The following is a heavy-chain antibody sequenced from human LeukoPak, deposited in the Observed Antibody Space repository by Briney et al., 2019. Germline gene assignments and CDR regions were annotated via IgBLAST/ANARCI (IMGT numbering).Heavy chain of an antibody. D-gene: IGHD6-13*01. V-gene: IGHV3-23*01. J-gene: IGHJ5*02. CDR2: ISGGGDLT. CDR3: ARDPGYSSSWYRGRRGNWFDP. CDR1: RFTFSNYA. Sequence: PGGSLRLSCAASRFTFSNYAMSWVRQAPGKGLEWVSAISGGGDLTYYADSVKGRFTISRDNSKNTLYLQMNSLRAEDTAVYYCARDPGYSSSWYRGRRGNWFDPWGQGTLVTVSS.